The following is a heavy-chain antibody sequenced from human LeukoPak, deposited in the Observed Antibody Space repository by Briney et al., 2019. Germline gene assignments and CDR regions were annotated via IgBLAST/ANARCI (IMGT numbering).Heavy chain of an antibody. V-gene: IGHV4-34*01. CDR1: GGSFSGYY. D-gene: IGHD1-7*01. CDR2: INHSGST. Sequence: PSETLSLTCAVYGGSFSGYYWSWIRQPPGKGLEWIGEINHSGSTNYNPSLKSRVTISVDTSKNQFSLKLSSVTAADTAVYYCARGRETYQLELILYFDYWGQGTLVTASS. J-gene: IGHJ4*02. CDR3: ARGRETYQLELILYFDY.